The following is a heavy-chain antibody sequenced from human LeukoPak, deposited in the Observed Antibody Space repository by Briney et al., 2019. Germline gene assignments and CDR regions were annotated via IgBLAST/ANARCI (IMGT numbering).Heavy chain of an antibody. CDR3: ARITWELLGVGHYFDY. CDR2: IKQDGSER. D-gene: IGHD1-26*01. V-gene: IGHV3-7*01. Sequence: GGSLRLSCAASGFTFRRYAMSWVRRAPGKGLEWVANIKQDGSERYYVDSVKGRFTISRDNARNSLYLQMNRLRVEDTAVYYCARITWELLGVGHYFDYWGQGTLVTVSS. CDR1: GFTFRRYA. J-gene: IGHJ4*02.